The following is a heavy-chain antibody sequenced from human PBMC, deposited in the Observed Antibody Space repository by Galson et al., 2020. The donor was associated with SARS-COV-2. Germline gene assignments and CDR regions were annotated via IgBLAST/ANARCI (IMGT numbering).Heavy chain of an antibody. V-gene: IGHV3-23*05. Sequence: GGSLRLSSVGSGFDVGYHTMTWVPQAPGKGLRWVSTIGNEGFITYYADSVMGRFSISRDSSRQTLYLHMDSLRVEDTAIYYCAVFIAGLPYWGQGTLVSVSS. D-gene: IGHD2-15*01. CDR2: IGNEGFIT. J-gene: IGHJ4*02. CDR3: AVFIAGLPY. CDR1: GFDVGYHT.